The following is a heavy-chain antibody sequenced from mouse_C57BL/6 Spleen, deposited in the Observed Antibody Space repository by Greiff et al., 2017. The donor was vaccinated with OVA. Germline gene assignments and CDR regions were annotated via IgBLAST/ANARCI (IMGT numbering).Heavy chain of an antibody. J-gene: IGHJ4*01. CDR1: GYAFSSYW. CDR2: IYPGDGDT. Sequence: VKLMESGAELVKPGASVKISCKASGYAFSSYWMNWVKQRPGKGLEWIGQIYPGDGDTNYNGKFKGKATLTADKSSSTAYMQLSSLTSEDSAVYFCARKNDGPVFYAMDYWGQGTSVTVSS. CDR3: ARKNDGPVFYAMDY. D-gene: IGHD2-3*01. V-gene: IGHV1-80*01.